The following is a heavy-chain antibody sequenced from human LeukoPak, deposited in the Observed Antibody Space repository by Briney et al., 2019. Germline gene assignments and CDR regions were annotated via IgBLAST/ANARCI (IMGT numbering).Heavy chain of an antibody. V-gene: IGHV4-31*03. CDR1: ADSLSSGGHY. J-gene: IGHJ4*02. Sequence: SETLSLTCTVSADSLSSGGHYWAWIRQLPGKGLESIGFIHHSGSSRHNPSLKDRVAISVDASRKQFALRLSSVTAADTAIYYCARGFSGYSDYWGQGTLVPVSS. D-gene: IGHD3-22*01. CDR3: ARGFSGYSDY. CDR2: IHHSGSS.